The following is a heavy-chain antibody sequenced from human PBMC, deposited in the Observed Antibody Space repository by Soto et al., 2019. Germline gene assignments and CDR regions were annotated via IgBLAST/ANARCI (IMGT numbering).Heavy chain of an antibody. J-gene: IGHJ6*02. Sequence: GGSLRLSCAASGFTFSSYAMHWVRQAPGKGLEWVAVISYDGSNKYYADSVKGRFTISRDNAKNSLYLQMNSLRDEDTAVYYCARHSSKYCSSTSCGGYYYGMDVWGQGTTVTVSS. V-gene: IGHV3-30-3*01. D-gene: IGHD2-2*01. CDR1: GFTFSSYA. CDR2: ISYDGSNK. CDR3: ARHSSKYCSSTSCGGYYYGMDV.